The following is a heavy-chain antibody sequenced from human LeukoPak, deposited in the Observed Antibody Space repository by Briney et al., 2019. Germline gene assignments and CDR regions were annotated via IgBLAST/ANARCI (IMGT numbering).Heavy chain of an antibody. J-gene: IGHJ4*02. CDR2: INPSGGRT. Sequence: WASVTVSCTASGYTFTNYYIHWVRQAPGQGLEWMGMINPSGGRTTYAKTFQGRVTMTRDTSTNTVYTELSSLRSDHTAVYYCARDYYGGHNLYNFDFWGQGTRVIVSS. CDR3: ARDYYGGHNLYNFDF. CDR1: GYTFTNYY. D-gene: IGHD3-10*01. V-gene: IGHV1-46*01.